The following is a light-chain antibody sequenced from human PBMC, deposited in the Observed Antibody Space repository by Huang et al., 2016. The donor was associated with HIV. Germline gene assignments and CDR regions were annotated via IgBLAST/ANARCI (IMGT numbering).Light chain of an antibody. J-gene: IGKJ1*01. CDR3: QQYFSPLRT. CDR1: QGIADS. Sequence: DIQMTQSPSSLSAYVGDRVTITCRASQGIADSLAWYQHKAGKPPNILVYVASRLESGVPSRFRGSGSETDFTLTISSLQPEDSATYYCQQYFSPLRTFGQGTKVEIK. CDR2: VAS. V-gene: IGKV1-NL1*01.